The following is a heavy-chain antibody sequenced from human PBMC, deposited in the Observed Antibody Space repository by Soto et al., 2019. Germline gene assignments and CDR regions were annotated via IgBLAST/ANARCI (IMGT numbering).Heavy chain of an antibody. Sequence: QVQLVQSGAEVKKPGASVKVSCKAYGYTFTSYGISWVRQAPGQGLEWMGWISAYNGNTNYAQKLQGRVTMSTDTSTSTAYMELRSLRSDDTAVYYCARDETYYYDSSGYPPDYWGQGTLVTVSS. V-gene: IGHV1-18*01. CDR1: GYTFTSYG. D-gene: IGHD3-22*01. J-gene: IGHJ4*02. CDR2: ISAYNGNT. CDR3: ARDETYYYDSSGYPPDY.